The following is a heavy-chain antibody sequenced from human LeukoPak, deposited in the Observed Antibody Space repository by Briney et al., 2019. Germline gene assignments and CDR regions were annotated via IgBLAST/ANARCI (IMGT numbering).Heavy chain of an antibody. CDR3: AVDFGSHRVVY. Sequence: SETLSLTCTVSGGSISSSSYYWGWIRQPPGKGLEWIGSIYYSGNTYYNPHNPSLKSRVTISLDTSKNQYSLRLTSVTAADTAVYYCAVDFGSHRVVYWGQGSLVTVSS. CDR2: IYYSGNT. D-gene: IGHD3-3*01. J-gene: IGHJ4*01. V-gene: IGHV4-39*01. CDR1: GGSISSSSYY.